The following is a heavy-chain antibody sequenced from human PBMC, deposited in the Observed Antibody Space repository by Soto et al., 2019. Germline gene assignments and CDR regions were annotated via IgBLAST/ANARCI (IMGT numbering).Heavy chain of an antibody. CDR3: ARAYGSGSVHFDY. CDR1: GGSISSSNW. V-gene: IGHV4-4*02. CDR2: IYHSGST. Sequence: SETLSLICAVSGGSISSSNWWSWVRQPPGKGLEWIGEIYHSGSTNYNPSLKSRVTLSVDKSKNQFSLKLSSVTAADTAVYYCARAYGSGSVHFDYWGQGTLVTVSS. D-gene: IGHD3-10*01. J-gene: IGHJ4*02.